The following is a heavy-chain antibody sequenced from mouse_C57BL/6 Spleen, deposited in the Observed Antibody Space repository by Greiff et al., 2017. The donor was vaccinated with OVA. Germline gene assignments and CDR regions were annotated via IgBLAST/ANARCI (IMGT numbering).Heavy chain of an antibody. CDR2: ISYSGST. V-gene: IGHV3-8*01. Sequence: EVHLVESGPGLAKPSQTLSLTCSVTGYSITSDYWNWIRKFPGNKLEYMGYISYSGSTYYNPSLKSRISITRDTSKNQYYLQLNSVTTEDTATYYCARYYGNYPYAMDYWGQGTSVTVSS. J-gene: IGHJ4*01. CDR1: GYSITSDY. CDR3: ARYYGNYPYAMDY. D-gene: IGHD2-1*01.